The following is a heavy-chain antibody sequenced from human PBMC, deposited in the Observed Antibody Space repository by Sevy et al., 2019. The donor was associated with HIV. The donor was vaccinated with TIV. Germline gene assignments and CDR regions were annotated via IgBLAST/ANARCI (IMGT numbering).Heavy chain of an antibody. Sequence: ASVKVSCKTSGDTYNNYAISWVRQAPGQGLEWMGEIIPVLHKPKFAQRFQGRVSITADESTTTVYMKLSGLRSDDTAVYYCARDRSGSAMDVWGQGTTVTVSS. J-gene: IGHJ6*02. V-gene: IGHV1-69*10. D-gene: IGHD3-22*01. CDR1: GDTYNNYA. CDR3: ARDRSGSAMDV. CDR2: IIPVLHKP.